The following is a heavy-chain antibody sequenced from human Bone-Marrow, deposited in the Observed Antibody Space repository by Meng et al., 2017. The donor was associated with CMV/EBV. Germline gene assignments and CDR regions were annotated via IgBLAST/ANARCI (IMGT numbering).Heavy chain of an antibody. D-gene: IGHD3-22*01. CDR1: GFTFSGSA. CDR3: TSLSYDSSGYYQLYGMDV. Sequence: GESLKISCAASGFTFSGSAMHWVRQASGKGLEWVGRIRSKANSYATAYAASVKGRFTISRDDSKNTAYLQMNSLKTEDTAVYYCTSLSYDSSGYYQLYGMDVWGQGTTVTSP. CDR2: IRSKANSYAT. J-gene: IGHJ6*02. V-gene: IGHV3-73*01.